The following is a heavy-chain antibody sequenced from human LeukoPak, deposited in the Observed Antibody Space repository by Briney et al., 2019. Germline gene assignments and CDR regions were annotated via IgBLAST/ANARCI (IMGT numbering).Heavy chain of an antibody. V-gene: IGHV3-30*18. Sequence: EGSLRLSCIASGFTFSNSWMTWVRQAPGKGLEWVAVISYDGSNKYYADSVKGRFTISRDNSKNTLYLQMNSLRAEDTAVYYCAKVALTGTTLFDYWGQGTLVTVSS. CDR2: ISYDGSNK. J-gene: IGHJ4*02. CDR1: GFTFSNSW. CDR3: AKVALTGTTLFDY. D-gene: IGHD1-7*01.